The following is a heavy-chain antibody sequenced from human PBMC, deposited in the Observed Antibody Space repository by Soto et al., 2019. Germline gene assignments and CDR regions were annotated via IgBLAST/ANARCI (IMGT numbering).Heavy chain of an antibody. CDR2: ISSNGISM. J-gene: IGHJ6*02. V-gene: IGHV3-11*01. CDR1: GFTFSDYY. CDR3: ARLASLGHPYYFGMDV. Sequence: GGSLRLSCVASGFTFSDYYMTWIRQAPGKGLEWVSYISSNGISMYYGDSVKGRFTISRDDAENSLHLQMNSLRAEDTAVYYCARLASLGHPYYFGMDVWGQGTTVTVSS.